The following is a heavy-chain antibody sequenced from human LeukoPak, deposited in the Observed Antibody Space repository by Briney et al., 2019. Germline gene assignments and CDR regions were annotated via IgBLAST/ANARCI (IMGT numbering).Heavy chain of an antibody. J-gene: IGHJ6*03. V-gene: IGHV4-34*01. CDR2: INHSGST. CDR3: ARHSGYSSSWSLGYYYMDV. D-gene: IGHD6-13*01. Sequence: GSLRLSCAASGFTFSTYGMHWIRQPPGKGLEWIGEINHSGSTNYNPSLKSRVTISVDTSKNQFSLKLSSVTVADTAVYYCARHSGYSSSWSLGYYYMDVWGKGTTVTVSS. CDR1: GFTFSTYG.